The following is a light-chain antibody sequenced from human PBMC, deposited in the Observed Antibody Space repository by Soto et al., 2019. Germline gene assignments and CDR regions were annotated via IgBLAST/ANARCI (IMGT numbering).Light chain of an antibody. CDR1: SSDVGSYNL. CDR2: EVS. CDR3: CSYAGSSPVV. J-gene: IGLJ2*01. V-gene: IGLV2-23*02. Sequence: QSALTQPASVSGSPGQSITISCTGTSSDVGSYNLVSWSQQHPGKAPKLMIYEVSTRPSGVSNRFSGSKSGNTSSLTIYGLQAEDEADYYCCSYAGSSPVVFGGGTKVTVL.